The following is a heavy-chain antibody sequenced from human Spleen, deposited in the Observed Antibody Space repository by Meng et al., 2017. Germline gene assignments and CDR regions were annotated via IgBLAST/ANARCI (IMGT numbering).Heavy chain of an antibody. V-gene: IGHV4-34*01. CDR2: INHSGST. D-gene: IGHD4-11*01. CDR1: GGSISTYY. CDR3: ARGPTTMAHDFDY. J-gene: IGHJ4*02. Sequence: SETLSLTCTVSGGSISTYYWSWIRQPPGKGLEWIGEINHSGSTNYNPSLESRATISVDTSQNNLSLKPSSVTAADSAVYYCARGPTTMAHDFDYWGQGTLVTVSS.